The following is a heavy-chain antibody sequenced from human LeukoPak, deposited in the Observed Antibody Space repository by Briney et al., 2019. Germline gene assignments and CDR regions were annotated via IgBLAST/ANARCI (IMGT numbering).Heavy chain of an antibody. D-gene: IGHD3-22*01. Sequence: GGSLRLSCAASGFTVSSNYMSWVRQAPGKGLEWVSVIYSGGSTYYADSVKGRFTIPRDNSKNTLYLQMNSLRAEDTAVYYCARDPNYYDSSGDWGQGTLVTVSS. J-gene: IGHJ4*02. CDR3: ARDPNYYDSSGD. CDR2: IYSGGST. V-gene: IGHV3-66*02. CDR1: GFTVSSNY.